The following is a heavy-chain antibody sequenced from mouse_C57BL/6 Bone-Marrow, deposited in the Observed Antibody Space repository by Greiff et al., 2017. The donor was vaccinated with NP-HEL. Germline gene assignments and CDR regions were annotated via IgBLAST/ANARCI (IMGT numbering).Heavy chain of an antibody. CDR1: GYTFTGYW. CDR3: ALWLHWYFDV. Sequence: QVQLQQSGAELMKPGASVKLSCKATGYTFTGYWIEWVKQRPGHGLEWIGELLPGSGSTNYTEEFKGKATFTADTSSNTAYMQLSSLTTEDSAIYYCALWLHWYFDVWGTGTTVTVSS. J-gene: IGHJ1*03. CDR2: LLPGSGST. V-gene: IGHV1-9*01. D-gene: IGHD2-2*01.